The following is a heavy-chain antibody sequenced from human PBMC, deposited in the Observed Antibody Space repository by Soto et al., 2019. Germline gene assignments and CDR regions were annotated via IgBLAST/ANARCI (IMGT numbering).Heavy chain of an antibody. CDR2: IKQDGSEK. J-gene: IGHJ4*02. D-gene: IGHD6-13*01. CDR1: GFTLSSYW. CDR3: AREAVEQLLLQYYFEY. V-gene: IGHV3-7*01. Sequence: GGSLRLSCAASGFTLSSYWMSWVRQAPGKGLEWVANIKQDGSEKYYVDSVKGRFTISRDNAKNSLYLQMNSLRAEDTAVYYCAREAVEQLLLQYYFEYWGQGTLVTVSS.